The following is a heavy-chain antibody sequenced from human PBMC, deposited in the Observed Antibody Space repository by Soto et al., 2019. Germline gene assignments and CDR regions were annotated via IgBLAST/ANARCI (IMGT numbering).Heavy chain of an antibody. Sequence: AGGSLRLSCVASGFTFNSYTMHWVRQAPGKGPEWVSSISSGNSYIYYADSVKGRFTISGDNAKNSVYLQMNSLRAEDTAVYYCARDFYYDSDWGQGTLVTVSS. CDR1: GFTFNSYT. D-gene: IGHD3-22*01. CDR2: ISSGNSYI. J-gene: IGHJ4*02. V-gene: IGHV3-21*01. CDR3: ARDFYYDSD.